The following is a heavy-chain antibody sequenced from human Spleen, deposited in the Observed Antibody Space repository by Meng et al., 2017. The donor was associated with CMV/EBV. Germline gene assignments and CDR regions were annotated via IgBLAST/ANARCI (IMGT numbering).Heavy chain of an antibody. D-gene: IGHD3-10*01. CDR2: IYYSGST. CDR3: ARDGGASSGIDY. J-gene: IGHJ4*02. V-gene: IGHV4-31*03. Sequence: CTVSGGSISSGGYYWSWIRQHPGKGLEWIGCIYYSGSTYYNPSLKSRVTISVDTSKNQFSLKLSSVTAADTAVYYCARDGGASSGIDYWGQGTLVTVSS. CDR1: GGSISSGGYY.